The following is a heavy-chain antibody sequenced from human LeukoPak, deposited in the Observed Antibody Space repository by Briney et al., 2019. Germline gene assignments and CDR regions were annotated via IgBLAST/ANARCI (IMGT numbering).Heavy chain of an antibody. Sequence: GGSLRLSCAASGFTFSSYAMSWVRQAPGKGLEWVSGISGSGGSTYYADSVKGQFTISRDNSKNTLHLQMNNLRAEDTALYYCAKGRYDSSGPANTFDYWGQGTLVTVSS. CDR1: GFTFSSYA. CDR3: AKGRYDSSGPANTFDY. V-gene: IGHV3-23*01. CDR2: ISGSGGST. D-gene: IGHD3-22*01. J-gene: IGHJ4*02.